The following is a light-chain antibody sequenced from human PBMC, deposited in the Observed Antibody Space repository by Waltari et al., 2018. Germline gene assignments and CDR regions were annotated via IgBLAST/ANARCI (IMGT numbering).Light chain of an antibody. CDR2: AAS. J-gene: IGKJ4*01. Sequence: DIRLTQSPSSLSASVGDRVTITCRASQNINNFLNWYQHRPGKAPNLLIYAASTLHTGVPSRFSGSGSGRDFTLTISSLQPEDSATYCQQSYTSVSLTFGGGTRVQIK. V-gene: IGKV1-39*01. CDR3: QQSYTSVSLT. CDR1: QNINNF.